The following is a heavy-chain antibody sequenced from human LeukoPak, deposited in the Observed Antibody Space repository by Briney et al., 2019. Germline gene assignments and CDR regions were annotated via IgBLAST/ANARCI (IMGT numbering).Heavy chain of an antibody. CDR1: GGTFSSYA. D-gene: IGHD3-22*01. CDR2: IIPILGIA. V-gene: IGHV1-69*04. J-gene: IGHJ4*02. CDR3: ARAFRYYGGNY. Sequence: RASVKVSCKASGGTFSSYAISWVRQAPGQGLEWMGRIIPILGIANYAQKFQGRVTITADKSTSTAYMELSSLRSEDTAVYYCARAFRYYGGNYWGQGTLVTVSS.